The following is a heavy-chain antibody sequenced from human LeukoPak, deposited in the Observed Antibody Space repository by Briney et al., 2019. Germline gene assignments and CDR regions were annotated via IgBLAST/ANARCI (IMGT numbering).Heavy chain of an antibody. V-gene: IGHV1-8*03. CDR1: GYTFTSYD. CDR2: MNPNSGNT. CDR3: ARSPIGLGFFDY. D-gene: IGHD7-27*01. Sequence: ASVKVSCKASGYTFTSYDINWVRQATGQGLEWMGWMNPNSGNTGYAQKFQGRVTITRNTSISTAYMELSSLRSEDTAVYYCARSPIGLGFFDYWGQGTLVTVSS. J-gene: IGHJ4*02.